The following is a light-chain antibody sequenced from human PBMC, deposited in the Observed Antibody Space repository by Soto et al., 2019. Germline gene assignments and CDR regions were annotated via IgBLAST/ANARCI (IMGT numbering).Light chain of an antibody. CDR2: EVN. J-gene: IGLJ3*02. CDR3: SSYAGSNALV. CDR1: SSDIGAYDY. V-gene: IGLV2-8*01. Sequence: QSVLTQPPSASGSPGQSVTISCTGTSSDIGAYDYVSWHQHHPGKSPRVIIYEVNKRPSGVPDRFAGSKSGNTASLTVSGLQAEDEADFYCSSYAGSNALVFGGGTKVTVL.